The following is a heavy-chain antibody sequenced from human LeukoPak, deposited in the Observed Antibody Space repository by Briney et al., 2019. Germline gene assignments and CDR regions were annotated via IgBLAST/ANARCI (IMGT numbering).Heavy chain of an antibody. CDR3: ASADYYRIDF. V-gene: IGHV4-39*07. D-gene: IGHD3-10*01. J-gene: IGHJ4*02. CDR1: GGSISSSYYY. CDR2: MHQSGII. Sequence: SETLSLTCTVSGGSISSSYYYWGWIRQPPGKGLEWIGEMHQSGIINYNPSLKSRVTMSLDKAKKQFSLKLSSVTAADTSVYFCASADYYRIDFWGQGTLVTVSS.